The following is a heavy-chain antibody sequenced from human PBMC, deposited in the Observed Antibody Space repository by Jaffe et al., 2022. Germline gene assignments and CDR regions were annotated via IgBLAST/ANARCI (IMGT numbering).Heavy chain of an antibody. Sequence: QVQLQQWGAGLLKPSETLSLTCAVYGGSFSGYYWSWIRQPPGKGLEWIGEINHSGSTNYNPSLKSRVTISVDTSKNQFSLKLSSVTAADTAVYYCARGSYDILTDLVQRYYYYYMDVWGKGTTVTVSS. J-gene: IGHJ6*03. CDR3: ARGSYDILTDLVQRYYYYYMDV. V-gene: IGHV4-34*01. D-gene: IGHD3-9*01. CDR2: INHSGST. CDR1: GGSFSGYY.